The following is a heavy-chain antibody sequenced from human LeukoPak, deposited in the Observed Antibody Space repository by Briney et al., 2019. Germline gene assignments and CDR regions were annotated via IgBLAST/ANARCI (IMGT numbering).Heavy chain of an antibody. Sequence: GGSLRLSCAASGFTFHQYAIHWVRQVPGKGLEWDTDISRNSGSIGYADSVRGRFTISRDNAKNSVYLQMNSLRAEDTALYYCAKDKAPLYSGYDWDLDFWGQGTLV. D-gene: IGHD5-12*01. CDR3: AKDKAPLYSGYDWDLDF. CDR1: GFTFHQYA. J-gene: IGHJ4*02. V-gene: IGHV3-9*01. CDR2: ISRNSGSI.